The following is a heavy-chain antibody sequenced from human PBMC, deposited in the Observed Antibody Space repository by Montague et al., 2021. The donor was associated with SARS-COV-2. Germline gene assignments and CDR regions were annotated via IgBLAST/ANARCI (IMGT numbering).Heavy chain of an antibody. Sequence: SETLSLTCTVSGGSISPYYWSWIRQSPGKGLECIGYTSYSGSTDYNPSLKSRVTISIDASKNQFSLTLSSVSAADTAVYYCARQTTLLRGRAPPGVWGQGTTVTVSS. D-gene: IGHD3-10*01. CDR2: TSYSGST. V-gene: IGHV4-59*08. CDR1: GGSISPYY. J-gene: IGHJ6*02. CDR3: ARQTTLLRGRAPPGV.